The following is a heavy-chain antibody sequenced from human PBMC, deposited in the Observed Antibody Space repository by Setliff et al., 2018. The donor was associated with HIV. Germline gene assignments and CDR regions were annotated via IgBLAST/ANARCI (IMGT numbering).Heavy chain of an antibody. V-gene: IGHV5-51*01. CDR1: GYSFSSYW. D-gene: IGHD4-4*01. CDR3: ARAPNSPSYSNIWFADH. CDR2: IYPGDSDT. J-gene: IGHJ5*02. Sequence: GESLKISCKGSGYSFSSYWIGWVRQMPGKGLEWMGIIYPGDSDTRYSPSIQGQVTISADKSINTAYLQWSSLQASDTAMYFCARAPNSPSYSNIWFADHWGRGTLVTVSS.